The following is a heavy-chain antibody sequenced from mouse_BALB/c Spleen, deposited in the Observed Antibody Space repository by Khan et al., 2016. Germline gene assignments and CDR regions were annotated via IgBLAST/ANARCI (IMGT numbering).Heavy chain of an antibody. J-gene: IGHJ1*01. Sequence: EVKLLESGGGLVQPGGSLKLPCAASGFDFSRYWMSWVRQAPGKGLEWIGEINLDSSTINYTPSLKDKFILSRDNAKNTLYLQMSKVRSEDTALYYCASTFWYFDVWGAGTTVTVSS. CDR1: GFDFSRYW. CDR3: ASTFWYFDV. CDR2: INLDSSTI. V-gene: IGHV4-1*02.